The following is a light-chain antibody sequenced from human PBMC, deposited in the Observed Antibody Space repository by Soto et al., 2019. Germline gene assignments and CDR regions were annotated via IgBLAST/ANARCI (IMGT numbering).Light chain of an antibody. CDR1: QSISSY. Sequence: DIQMTQSPSSLSASVGDRVTITCRASQSISSYLNWYQQKPGKAPKLLIYAASSLQSGVPSRFSGSGSGTDFTLTNSSLQPEDFETYYCQQSYSTPYTFGQGTKLEIK. CDR2: AAS. J-gene: IGKJ2*01. CDR3: QQSYSTPYT. V-gene: IGKV1-39*01.